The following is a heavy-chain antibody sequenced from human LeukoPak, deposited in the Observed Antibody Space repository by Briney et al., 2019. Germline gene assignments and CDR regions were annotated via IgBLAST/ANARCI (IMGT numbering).Heavy chain of an antibody. D-gene: IGHD2-2*01. CDR2: IKQDGSEK. CDR1: GFTFSSYW. J-gene: IGHJ3*02. Sequence: GGSLRLSCAASGFTFSSYWMSWVRQAPGKGLEWVANIKQDGSEKFYVDSVKGRFTISRDNAENSLYLQMNSLRVEDMAVYYCARIYCSSTNCDRWNAFDIWGQGTMVTGSS. CDR3: ARIYCSSTNCDRWNAFDI. V-gene: IGHV3-7*01.